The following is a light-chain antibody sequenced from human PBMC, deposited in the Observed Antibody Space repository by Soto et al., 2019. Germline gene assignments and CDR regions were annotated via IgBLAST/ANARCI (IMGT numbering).Light chain of an antibody. Sequence: DIQMTQSPSTLSASVGDRVTITCRASQSIGTWLAWYQHRPGKAPSLLIYDASTLRGGVPSRFSGSGSGTEFTLTLSSLQADDFATYYWQQSDTYPLTFGQGTRLDIK. V-gene: IGKV1-5*01. CDR2: DAS. CDR1: QSIGTW. J-gene: IGKJ5*01. CDR3: QQSDTYPLT.